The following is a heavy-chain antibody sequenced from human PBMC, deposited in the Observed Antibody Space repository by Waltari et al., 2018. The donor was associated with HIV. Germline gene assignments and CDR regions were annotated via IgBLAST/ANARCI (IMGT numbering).Heavy chain of an antibody. D-gene: IGHD3-3*01. J-gene: IGHJ4*02. CDR1: GFSLSTSGVG. CDR2: IYWNDDK. V-gene: IGHV2-5*01. Sequence: QITLKESGPTLVKPTQTLTLTGTFSGFSLSTSGVGVGWIRQPPGKALEWLARIYWNDDKRYSPSLRSRLTITKDTSKNQVVLTMTNMDPVDRATYYCAHRPIFGYFEYWGQGTLVTVSS. CDR3: AHRPIFGYFEY.